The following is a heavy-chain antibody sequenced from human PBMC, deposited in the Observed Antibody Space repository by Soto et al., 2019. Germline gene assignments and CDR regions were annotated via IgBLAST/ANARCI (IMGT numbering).Heavy chain of an antibody. D-gene: IGHD6-13*01. CDR3: IWQQDFYYGRAV. Sequence: PGGSLRLSCAASGFTFSSYAMSWVRQAPGKGLEWVSAISGSGGSTYYADSVKGRFTISRDNSKNTLYLQMNSLKPEDTALYYCIWQQDFYYGRAVWGQGTTVTVSS. V-gene: IGHV3-23*01. J-gene: IGHJ6*02. CDR2: ISGSGGST. CDR1: GFTFSSYA.